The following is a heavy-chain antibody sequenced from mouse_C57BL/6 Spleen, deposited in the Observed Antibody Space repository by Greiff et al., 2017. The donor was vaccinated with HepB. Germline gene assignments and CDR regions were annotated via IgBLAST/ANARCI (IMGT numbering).Heavy chain of an antibody. D-gene: IGHD2-3*01. CDR3: ARGDDGYCDY. J-gene: IGHJ2*01. CDR1: GYTFTSYW. V-gene: IGHV1-50*01. CDR2: IDPSDSYT. Sequence: QVQLQQPGAELVKPGASVKLSCKASGYTFTSYWMQWVKQRPGQGLEWIGEIDPSDSYTNYNQKFKGKATLTVDTSSSTAYMQLSSLTSEDSAVYYCARGDDGYCDYWGQGTTLTVSS.